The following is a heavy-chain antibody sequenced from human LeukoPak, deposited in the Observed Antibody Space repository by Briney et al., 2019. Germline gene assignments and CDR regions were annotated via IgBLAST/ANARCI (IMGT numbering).Heavy chain of an antibody. D-gene: IGHD3-22*01. CDR2: ISWNSGSI. CDR3: AKGGYYDSSGYYDGGDYFDY. CDR1: GFTFDDYA. Sequence: PGGSLRLSCAASGFTFDDYAMHWVRQAPGKGLEWVSGISWNSGSIGYADSVKGRSTISRDNAKNSLYLQMNSLRAEDTALYYCAKGGYYDSSGYYDGGDYFDYWGQGTLVTVSS. V-gene: IGHV3-9*01. J-gene: IGHJ4*02.